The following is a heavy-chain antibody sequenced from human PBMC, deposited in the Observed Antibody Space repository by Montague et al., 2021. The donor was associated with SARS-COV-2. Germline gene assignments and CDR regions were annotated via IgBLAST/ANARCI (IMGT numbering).Heavy chain of an antibody. CDR1: GGSISSINW. D-gene: IGHD6-19*01. Sequence: SETLSLTCVVSGGSISSINWWSCVRQPPGKGLEWIGEIYHGGSTNYNPSLKSRVIISVDKSKNQFSLKLSSVTAADTAVYYCARTGYSSGWHSFDYWGQGTLVTVSS. J-gene: IGHJ4*02. CDR2: IYHGGST. CDR3: ARTGYSSGWHSFDY. V-gene: IGHV4-4*02.